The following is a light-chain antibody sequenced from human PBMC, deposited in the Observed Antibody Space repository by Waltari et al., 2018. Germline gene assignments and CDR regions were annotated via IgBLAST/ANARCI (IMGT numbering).Light chain of an antibody. CDR1: SRGGVGYDF. J-gene: IGLJ1*01. V-gene: IGLV2-14*01. CDR2: EVS. CDR3: SSYTSGSIVV. Sequence: QSALHQPASVSGSPGRSSTLSCTGTSRGGVGYDFVAWYQQHPGKAPKLIIYEVSNRPSGFSHRFFGSKSGSTASLTISGLQAEDEADYYCSSYTSGSIVVFGTGTKVTVL.